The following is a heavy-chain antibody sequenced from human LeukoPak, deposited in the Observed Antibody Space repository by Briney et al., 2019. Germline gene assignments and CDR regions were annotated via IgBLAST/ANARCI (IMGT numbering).Heavy chain of an antibody. CDR2: ISPDRNHK. J-gene: IGHJ4*02. V-gene: IGHV3-7*01. CDR1: GFTFSSNW. CDR3: ARHMVAVGFDY. Sequence: GGSLRLSCAASGFTFSSNWMSWIRQTPGKGLEWVANISPDRNHKYYVDSVKGRFTISRDNAKKSLFLQLNSLRAEDTAVYYCARHMVAVGFDYWGQGTLVTVSS. D-gene: IGHD3-10*01.